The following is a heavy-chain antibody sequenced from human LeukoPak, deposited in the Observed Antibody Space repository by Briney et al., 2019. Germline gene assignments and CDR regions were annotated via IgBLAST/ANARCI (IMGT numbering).Heavy chain of an antibody. J-gene: IGHJ4*02. D-gene: IGHD3-9*01. Sequence: SETLSLTCTVSGGSVSSSSYYWGWIRHPPRKGLERVGSIYYSGRTYYNPSLKSRVTIYVDTSKSQFSLKLSSLTAADTAVYYCARDTYYDILTGYYTSHYWGQGTLVTLSS. V-gene: IGHV4-39*02. CDR3: ARDTYYDILTGYYTSHY. CDR2: IYYSGRT. CDR1: GGSVSSSSYY.